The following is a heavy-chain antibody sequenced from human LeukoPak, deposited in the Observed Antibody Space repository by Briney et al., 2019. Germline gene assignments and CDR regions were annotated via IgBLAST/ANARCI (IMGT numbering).Heavy chain of an antibody. V-gene: IGHV1-18*01. CDR2: ISAYNGNT. Sequence: ASVKVSCKASGYTFTSYGISWVRQAPGQGLEWMGWISAYNGNTNYAQKLQGRVTMTTDTSTSTAYMELSSLRSEDTAVYYCARDNGEEYSGYDYTLDYWGQGTLVTVSS. CDR3: ARDNGEEYSGYDYTLDY. J-gene: IGHJ4*02. CDR1: GYTFTSYG. D-gene: IGHD5-12*01.